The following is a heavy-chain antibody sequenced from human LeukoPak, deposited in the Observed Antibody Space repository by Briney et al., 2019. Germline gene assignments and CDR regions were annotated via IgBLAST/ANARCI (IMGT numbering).Heavy chain of an antibody. V-gene: IGHV3-66*01. CDR1: GFTVSSNY. Sequence: GGSLRLSCAASGFTVSSNYTSWVRQAPGKGLKWVSVIYSGGSTYYADSVKGRFTISRDNSKNTLYLQMNSLRAEDTAVYYCAGEIPSSGSYSLFDYWGQGTLVTVSS. D-gene: IGHD1-26*01. J-gene: IGHJ4*02. CDR3: AGEIPSSGSYSLFDY. CDR2: IYSGGST.